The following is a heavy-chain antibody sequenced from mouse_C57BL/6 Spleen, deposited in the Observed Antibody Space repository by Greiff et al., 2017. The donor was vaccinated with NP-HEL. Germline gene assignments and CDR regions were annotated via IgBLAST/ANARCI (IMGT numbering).Heavy chain of an antibody. D-gene: IGHD1-1*01. V-gene: IGHV14-3*01. Sequence: VQLQQSVAELVRPGASVKLSCTASGFNIKNTYMHWVKQRPEQGLEWIGRIDPANGNTKYAPKFQGKATLTADTSSNTAYLQLSSLTSEDTAIYYCASSLGGSSYGNWYFDVWGTGTTVTVSS. CDR1: GFNIKNTY. CDR2: IDPANGNT. CDR3: ASSLGGSSYGNWYFDV. J-gene: IGHJ1*03.